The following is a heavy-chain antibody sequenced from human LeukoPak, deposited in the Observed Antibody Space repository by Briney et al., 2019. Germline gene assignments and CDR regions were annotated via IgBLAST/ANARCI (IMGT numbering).Heavy chain of an antibody. V-gene: IGHV4-61*02. CDR2: VYTSGST. D-gene: IGHD3-10*01. J-gene: IGHJ5*02. Sequence: SQTLSLTCSVSGAAINSGSYYWNWIRQPAGKGLEWLGLVYTSGSTNYNPSLKSRVTMSVDTSKNQFSLKLSSVTAADTAVYYCARDAIWFGEFTYNWFDPWGQGTLVTVSS. CDR3: ARDAIWFGEFTYNWFDP. CDR1: GAAINSGSYY.